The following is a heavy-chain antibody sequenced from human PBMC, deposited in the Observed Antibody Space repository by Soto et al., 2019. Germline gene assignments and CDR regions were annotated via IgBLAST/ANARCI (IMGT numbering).Heavy chain of an antibody. D-gene: IGHD1-7*01. V-gene: IGHV3-33*01. CDR2: IWYDGSNK. Sequence: GGSLRLSCAASGFTFSSYGMHWVRQAPGKGLEWVAVIWYDGSNKYYADSVKGRFTISRDNSKNTLYLQMNSLRAEDTAVYYCARDLGLELGDTDYWGQGTLVTVSS. J-gene: IGHJ4*02. CDR3: ARDLGLELGDTDY. CDR1: GFTFSSYG.